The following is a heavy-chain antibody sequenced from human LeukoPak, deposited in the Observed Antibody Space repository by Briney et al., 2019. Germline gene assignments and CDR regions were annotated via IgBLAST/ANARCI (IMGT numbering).Heavy chain of an antibody. CDR3: ARESGLYGSGSRY. V-gene: IGHV1-46*01. Sequence: ASVKVSCKASGYTFTSYYMHWVRQAPGQGLEWMGIINPSDGSTNYAQKFQGRVTMTRDTSTSTVYMELSSLRSDDTAVYYCARESGLYGSGSRYWGQGTLVTVSS. CDR2: INPSDGST. CDR1: GYTFTSYY. D-gene: IGHD3-10*01. J-gene: IGHJ4*02.